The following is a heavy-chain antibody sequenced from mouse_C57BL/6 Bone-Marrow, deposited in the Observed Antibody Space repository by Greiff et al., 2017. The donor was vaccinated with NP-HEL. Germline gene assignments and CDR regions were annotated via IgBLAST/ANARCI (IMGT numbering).Heavy chain of an antibody. CDR2: INPSSGYT. CDR1: GYTFTSYW. D-gene: IGHD1-1*01. J-gene: IGHJ2*01. Sequence: VQLQQSGAELAKPGASVKLSCKASGYTFTSYWMHWVKQRPGQGLEWIGYINPSSGYTKYNQKFKDKATLTADKSSSTAYMQLSSLTYEDSAVYYCAREVITTVVAFDYWGQGTTLTVSS. V-gene: IGHV1-7*01. CDR3: AREVITTVVAFDY.